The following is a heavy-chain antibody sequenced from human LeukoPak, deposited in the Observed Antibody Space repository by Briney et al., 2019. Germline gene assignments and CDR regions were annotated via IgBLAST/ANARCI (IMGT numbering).Heavy chain of an antibody. V-gene: IGHV4-59*01. Sequence: SETLSLTCTVSGGSISSYYWSWIRQPPGKGLEWIGYISYSGSTKYHPSLKSRVTMSVDTSNQFSLKLSSVTAADTALYYCARGLRFLEWSHDAFDIWGQGTTVTVSS. CDR1: GGSISSYY. CDR2: ISYSGST. J-gene: IGHJ3*02. D-gene: IGHD3-3*01. CDR3: ARGLRFLEWSHDAFDI.